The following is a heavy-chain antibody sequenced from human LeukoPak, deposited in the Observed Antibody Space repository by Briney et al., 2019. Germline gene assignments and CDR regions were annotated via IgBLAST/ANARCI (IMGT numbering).Heavy chain of an antibody. CDR2: IYYSGST. CDR1: GGSISSSSYY. Sequence: SETLSLTCTVSGGSISSSSYYWGWIRQPPGKGLEWIGSIYYSGSTYYDPSLKSRVTISVDTSKNQFSLKLSSVTAADTAVYYCARHRPATPFDYWGQGTLVTVPS. V-gene: IGHV4-39*01. J-gene: IGHJ4*02. CDR3: ARHRPATPFDY.